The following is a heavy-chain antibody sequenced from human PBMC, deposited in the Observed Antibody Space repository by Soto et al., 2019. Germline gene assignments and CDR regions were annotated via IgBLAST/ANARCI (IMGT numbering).Heavy chain of an antibody. Sequence: PSETLSLTCTVSGYSISSSNWWGWIRQPPGKGLEWIGYIYYSGSTFYNPSLKSRVTMSVDTSKNQFSLKLSSVTAVDTAVYYCARSLTYYGSGTFDYWGQGTLVTVSS. D-gene: IGHD3-10*01. J-gene: IGHJ4*02. CDR3: ARSLTYYGSGTFDY. CDR2: IYYSGST. CDR1: GYSISSSNW. V-gene: IGHV4-28*01.